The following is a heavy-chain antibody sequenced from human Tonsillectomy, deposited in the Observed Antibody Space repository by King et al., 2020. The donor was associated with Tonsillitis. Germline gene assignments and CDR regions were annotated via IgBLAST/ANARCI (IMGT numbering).Heavy chain of an antibody. CDR3: AKEADEAAAGTKFTDY. CDR1: GFIFSNYG. CDR2: ISYDGSNK. V-gene: IGHV3-30*18. D-gene: IGHD6-13*01. Sequence: QLVQSGGGVVQPGRSLRLSCAASGFIFSNYGFYWVRQAPGKGLEWVAIISYDGSNKYYADSVKGRFTISRDNSKNTLYLQMNSLRAEDTAVYYCAKEADEAAAGTKFTDYWGQGTLVTVYS. J-gene: IGHJ4*02.